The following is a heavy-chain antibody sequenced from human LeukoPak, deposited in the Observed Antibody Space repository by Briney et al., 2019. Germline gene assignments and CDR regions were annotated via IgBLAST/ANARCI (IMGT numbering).Heavy chain of an antibody. CDR1: GVPFSLYS. Sequence: QSGTSLRLSCAASGVPFSLYSMHWVRQAPGKGLECVAIISHDGEKTFYSESVRGRFTISRDNWKNTMSLQMDSLRPEDTAMYHCARIGHGWTYGGGLDPWGQGTLVIV. J-gene: IGHJ5*02. CDR2: ISHDGEKT. D-gene: IGHD4-23*01. V-gene: IGHV3-30*04. CDR3: ARIGHGWTYGGGLDP.